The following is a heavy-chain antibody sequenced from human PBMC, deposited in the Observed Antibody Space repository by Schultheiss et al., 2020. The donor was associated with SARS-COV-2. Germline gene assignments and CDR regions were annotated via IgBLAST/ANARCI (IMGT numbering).Heavy chain of an antibody. J-gene: IGHJ3*02. Sequence: ASVKVSCKASGYTFTDYGVTWVRQAPGQGIEWVGWINPNNGGTNYAQKFQGRVTMTRDTSISTAYMELSRLRSDATAVYYCARESLRGGPASDAFDIWGQGTMVTVSS. V-gene: IGHV1-2*02. CDR2: INPNNGGT. CDR3: ARESLRGGPASDAFDI. CDR1: GYTFTDYG. D-gene: IGHD2-2*01.